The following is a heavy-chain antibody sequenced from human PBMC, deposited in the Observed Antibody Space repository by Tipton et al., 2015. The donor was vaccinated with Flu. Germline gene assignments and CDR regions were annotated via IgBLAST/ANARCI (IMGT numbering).Heavy chain of an antibody. CDR2: IYYSGST. Sequence: LRLSCTVSGCSISSYYWSWIRQPPGKGLEWIGYIYYSGSTNYNPSLKSRVTISVDTPKNQFSLKLSSVTAADTAVYYCASDGGHFDWLLNDAFDIWGQGTMVTVSS. CDR1: GCSISSYY. J-gene: IGHJ3*02. CDR3: ASDGGHFDWLLNDAFDI. V-gene: IGHV4-59*08. D-gene: IGHD3-9*01.